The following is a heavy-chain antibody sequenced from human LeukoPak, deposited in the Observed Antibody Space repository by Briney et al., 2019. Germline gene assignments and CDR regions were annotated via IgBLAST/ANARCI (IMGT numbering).Heavy chain of an antibody. Sequence: GESLKISCKGSGYSFTSYWIGWVRQMPGKGLEWMGIIYPGDSDTRYSPSFQGQVTISADKSISTAYLQWSSLKASDTAMYYCARLTAERWDIVVVPAASVFDYWGQGTLVTVSS. CDR2: IYPGDSDT. D-gene: IGHD2-2*01. CDR1: GYSFTSYW. CDR3: ARLTAERWDIVVVPAASVFDY. J-gene: IGHJ4*02. V-gene: IGHV5-51*01.